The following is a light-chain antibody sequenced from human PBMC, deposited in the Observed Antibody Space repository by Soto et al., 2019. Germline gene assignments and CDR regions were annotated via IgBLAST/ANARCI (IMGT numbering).Light chain of an antibody. J-gene: IGKJ1*01. V-gene: IGKV3-15*01. CDR1: ERIYSAY. CDR2: GAS. CDR3: QQYSTWPRT. Sequence: VVLTQSPGTLSLSRGERATLSCRASERIYSAYLGWYQQKPGQAPRLLIYGASTRATGIPARFSGSGSGTEFTLTISSLQSEDFAVYYCQQYSTWPRTFGQGTKVDIK.